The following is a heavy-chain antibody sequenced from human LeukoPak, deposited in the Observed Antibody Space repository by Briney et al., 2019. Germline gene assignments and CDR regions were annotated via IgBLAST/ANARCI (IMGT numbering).Heavy chain of an antibody. CDR3: ARRTPPGYSYGYSDY. Sequence: PSETLSLTCTVSGGSISSSSYYWGWIRQPPGKGLEWIGSIYYSGSTYYNPSLKSRVTISVDMSKNQFSLKLSSVTAADTAVYYCARRTPPGYSYGYSDYWGQGTLVTVSS. D-gene: IGHD5-18*01. CDR2: IYYSGST. V-gene: IGHV4-39*01. CDR1: GGSISSSSYY. J-gene: IGHJ4*02.